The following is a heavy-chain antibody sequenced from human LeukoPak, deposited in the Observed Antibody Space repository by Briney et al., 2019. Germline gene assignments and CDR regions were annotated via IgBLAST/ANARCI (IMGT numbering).Heavy chain of an antibody. J-gene: IGHJ3*02. CDR3: ARQSGGGNLKSAFDI. D-gene: IGHD4-23*01. Sequence: GESLKISCQGSGYNFPIYWIGWVRQMPGQGLEWMGIIYPDDSNTIYGPSFQGQVTISADKSITTAYLQWSSLKASDTAMYYCARQSGGGNLKSAFDIWGQGTMVTVSS. V-gene: IGHV5-51*01. CDR1: GYNFPIYW. CDR2: IYPDDSNT.